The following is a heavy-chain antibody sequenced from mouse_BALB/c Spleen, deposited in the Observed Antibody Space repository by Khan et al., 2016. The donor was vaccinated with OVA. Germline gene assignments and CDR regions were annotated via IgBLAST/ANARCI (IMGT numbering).Heavy chain of an antibody. Sequence: QVRLQQSGPELVRPSVSVTISCTGSGYIFTDFSMHWVKRRHAKSLEWIGVISTYYGNSIYNQNFKNKATLTVDKSSSPSYMQLARLTSEDSAIYDCARECGNYPFAYWGQGTLVTVSA. CDR1: GYIFTDFS. CDR2: ISTYYGNS. D-gene: IGHD2-10*02. CDR3: ARECGNYPFAY. J-gene: IGHJ3*01. V-gene: IGHV1S137*01.